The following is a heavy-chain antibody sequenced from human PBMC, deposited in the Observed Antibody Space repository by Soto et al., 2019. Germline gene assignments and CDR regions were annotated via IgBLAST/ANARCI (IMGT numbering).Heavy chain of an antibody. V-gene: IGHV4-39*01. J-gene: IGHJ6*02. Sequence: PSETLSLTCTVSGGSISSSSYYWGWIRQPPGKGLEWIGSIYYSGSTYYKPSLKSRVTISVDTSKNHFSLKLSSVTAADTAVYYCARQLTMPYYYYYYGMDVWGQGTTVTVSS. CDR3: ARQLTMPYYYYYYGMDV. CDR1: GGSISSSSYY. CDR2: IYYSGST. D-gene: IGHD3-10*01.